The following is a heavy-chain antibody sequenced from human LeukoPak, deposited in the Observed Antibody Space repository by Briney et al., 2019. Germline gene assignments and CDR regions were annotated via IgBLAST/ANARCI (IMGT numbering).Heavy chain of an antibody. CDR1: GGSFSGYY. CDR3: ARYGLLGLSEINGFDI. CDR2: INHSGST. D-gene: IGHD2-2*01. J-gene: IGHJ3*02. Sequence: SETLSLTCAVYGGSFSGYYWSWIRQPPGKGLEWIGEINHSGSTNYNPSLKSRVTISVDTSMNQFSLKLSSVTAADTAVYYCARYGLLGLSEINGFDIWGQGTKVTVSS. V-gene: IGHV4-34*01.